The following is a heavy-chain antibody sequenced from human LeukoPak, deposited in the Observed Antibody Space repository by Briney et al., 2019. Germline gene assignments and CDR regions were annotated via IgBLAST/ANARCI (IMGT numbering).Heavy chain of an antibody. CDR2: ISSSSSYI. J-gene: IGHJ3*02. V-gene: IGHV3-21*01. CDR3: ARGSIAVAAAFDI. Sequence: GGSLRLSCAASGFTFSSYSMNWVRQAPGKGLEWVSSISSSSSYIYYADSVKGRFTISRGNAKNSLYLQMNSLRAEDTAVYYCARGSIAVAAAFDIWGQGTMVTVSS. D-gene: IGHD6-19*01. CDR1: GFTFSSYS.